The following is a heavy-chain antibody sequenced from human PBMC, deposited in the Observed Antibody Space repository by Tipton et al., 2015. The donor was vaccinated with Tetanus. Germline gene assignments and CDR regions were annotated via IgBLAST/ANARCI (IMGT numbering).Heavy chain of an antibody. J-gene: IGHJ5*02. CDR3: ARDQGGGRVVRLNWFDP. V-gene: IGHV4-31*03. D-gene: IGHD6-6*01. CDR2: IYYSGST. Sequence: TLSLTCSVSGASISGSPYFWNWIRHQPGKGLEWIGYIYYSGSTYYNPSLESRVTISVDTSKNQFSLKLTSVTAADTAMYYCARDQGGGRVVRLNWFDPWGQGTQVTVSS. CDR1: GASISGSPYF.